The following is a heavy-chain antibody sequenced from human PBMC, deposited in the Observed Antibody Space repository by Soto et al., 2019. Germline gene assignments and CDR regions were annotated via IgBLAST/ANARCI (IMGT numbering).Heavy chain of an antibody. Sequence: GGSLRLSCAASGFNFNSCTINWVRQAPGKRLEWLSSISSSGYIFSTDSVRGRFTISRDNAKNSVYLQINSLRAEDTAVYFCARDCSGGSCYPGMDVWGQGTTVPVSS. CDR2: ISSSGYI. CDR1: GFNFNSCT. J-gene: IGHJ6*02. CDR3: ARDCSGGSCYPGMDV. D-gene: IGHD2-15*01. V-gene: IGHV3-21*01.